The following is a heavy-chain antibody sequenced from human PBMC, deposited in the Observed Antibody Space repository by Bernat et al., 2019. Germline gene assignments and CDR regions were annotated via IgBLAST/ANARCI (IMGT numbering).Heavy chain of an antibody. Sequence: QVQLVESGGGVVQPGRSLRLSCADSGFTFSSYGMHWVRQAPGKGLEWVAVISYDGSKKYYADSVKGRFTISRDNSKNTLYLQMNSLRAEDTAVYYCATLYYYDSSGYSLDYYYGMDVWGQGTTVTVSS. D-gene: IGHD3-22*01. CDR2: ISYDGSKK. V-gene: IGHV3-30*03. CDR1: GFTFSSYG. CDR3: ATLYYYDSSGYSLDYYYGMDV. J-gene: IGHJ6*02.